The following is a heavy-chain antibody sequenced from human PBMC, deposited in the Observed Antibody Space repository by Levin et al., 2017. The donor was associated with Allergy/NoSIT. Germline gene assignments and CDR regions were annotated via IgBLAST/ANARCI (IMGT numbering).Heavy chain of an antibody. J-gene: IGHJ6*02. CDR1: GFTVSSHY. V-gene: IGHV3-53*01. CDR3: ARDRGPPPGYYGMDV. CDR2: IYSGGST. Sequence: GESLKISCAASGFTVSSHYMSWVRQAPGKGLEWVSVIYSGGSTYYADSVKGRFTISRDNSKNTLYLQMNSLRAEDTAVYYCARDRGPPPGYYGMDVWGQGTTVTVSS. D-gene: IGHD3-10*01.